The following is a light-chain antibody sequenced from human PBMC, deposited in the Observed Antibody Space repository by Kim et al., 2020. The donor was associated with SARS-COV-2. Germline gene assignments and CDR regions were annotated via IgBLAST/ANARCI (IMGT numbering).Light chain of an antibody. V-gene: IGLV2-14*04. CDR1: TWDIGTYDY. CDR3: CSYTSRNTLV. CDR2: DVS. J-gene: IGLJ1*01. Sequence: GQSIPISCTGNTWDIGTYDYVCWYQQNPGKAPKLIIYDVSQRPSGVSNRFSGSKSANTASLTFSGLQAEDEADYYCCSYTSRNTLVFGTGTKVTVL.